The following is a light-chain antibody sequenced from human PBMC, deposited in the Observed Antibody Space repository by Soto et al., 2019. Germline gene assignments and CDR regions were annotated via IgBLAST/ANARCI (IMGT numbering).Light chain of an antibody. Sequence: EIVLTQSLGTLSLSPGERATLSCRASQSISSSYLAWYQQKPGQAPRLLIYDADSSATGIPDRFRGSVSGTDFTLTISTLEPEALAVYYCQQYGSSSYTFRQRTQTEIK. CDR1: QSISSSY. CDR2: DAD. J-gene: IGKJ2*01. V-gene: IGKV3-20*01. CDR3: QQYGSSSYT.